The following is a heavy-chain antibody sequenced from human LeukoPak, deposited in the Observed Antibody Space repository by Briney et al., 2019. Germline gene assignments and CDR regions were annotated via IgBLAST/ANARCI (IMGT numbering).Heavy chain of an antibody. CDR3: ARGSACYFVY. Sequence: SETLSLTCTVSGDSVSSGSSYWGWIRQPPGKGLEWIVYIYYSGSTNYNPSLKSRVTISVDTPKPQFHMTLSSVTAADTAVYYCARGSACYFVYWGQGTLVTVSS. V-gene: IGHV4-61*01. J-gene: IGHJ4*02. CDR2: IYYSGST. CDR1: GDSVSSGSSY. D-gene: IGHD6-19*01.